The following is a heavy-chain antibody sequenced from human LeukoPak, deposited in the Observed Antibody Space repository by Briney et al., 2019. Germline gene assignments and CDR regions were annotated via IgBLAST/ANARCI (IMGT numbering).Heavy chain of an antibody. D-gene: IGHD3-3*01. CDR3: ARGLDFWSGSYDY. Sequence: PGGSLRLSCAASGFSFRSYGMHWVRQAPGKGLEWVALIWYDGSNKYYADSVKGRFTTSRDNAKNSLYLQMNSLRAEDTAVYYCARGLDFWSGSYDYWGQGTLVTVSS. V-gene: IGHV3-33*01. J-gene: IGHJ4*02. CDR2: IWYDGSNK. CDR1: GFSFRSYG.